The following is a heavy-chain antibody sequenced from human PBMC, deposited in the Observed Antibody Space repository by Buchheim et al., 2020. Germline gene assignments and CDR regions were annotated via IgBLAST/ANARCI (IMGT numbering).Heavy chain of an antibody. CDR2: VHSSGST. Sequence: QVQLQESGPGLVKPSQTLSLTCTVSGGSISSGSFYWSWIRQPAGKGLEWIGRVHSSGSTYYSPSLKSRVTISVDTSKSQFSLKLSAVAAADTAVYYCAREGGSCSGGSCYSYFDYWGQGTL. CDR1: GGSISSGSFY. D-gene: IGHD2-15*01. J-gene: IGHJ4*02. V-gene: IGHV4-61*02. CDR3: AREGGSCSGGSCYSYFDY.